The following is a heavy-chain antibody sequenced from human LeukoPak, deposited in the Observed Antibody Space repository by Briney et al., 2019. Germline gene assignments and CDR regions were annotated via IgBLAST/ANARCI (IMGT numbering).Heavy chain of an antibody. J-gene: IGHJ5*02. CDR2: IYYSGST. D-gene: IGHD2-2*01. CDR1: GGSISSGGYY. Sequence: SETLSLTCTVSGGSISSGGYYWSWIRQHPGKGLEWIGYIYYSGSTYYNPSLKSRVTISVDTSKNQFSLKLSSVTAADTAVYYCARHGSDCSSTSCYFLWGHNWFDPWGQGTLVTVSS. CDR3: ARHGSDCSSTSCYFLWGHNWFDP. V-gene: IGHV4-31*03.